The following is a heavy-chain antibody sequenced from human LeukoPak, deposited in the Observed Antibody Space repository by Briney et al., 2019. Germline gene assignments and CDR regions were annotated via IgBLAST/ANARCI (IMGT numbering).Heavy chain of an antibody. CDR2: VSWNSGII. V-gene: IGHV3-9*01. Sequence: GRSLRLSCAASGFTFDHYAMHWVRQPPGKGLEWVSGVSWNSGIIGYADSVKGRFTIARDNAKNSLYLQMNSLRAEDTAFYYCAKDIKLCGGGTCYWYYMDVWGKGTTVTVSS. J-gene: IGHJ6*03. D-gene: IGHD2-15*01. CDR3: AKDIKLCGGGTCYWYYMDV. CDR1: GFTFDHYA.